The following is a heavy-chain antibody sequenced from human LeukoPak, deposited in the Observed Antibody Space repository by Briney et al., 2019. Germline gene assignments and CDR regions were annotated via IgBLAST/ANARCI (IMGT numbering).Heavy chain of an antibody. CDR1: GFTFSSYA. J-gene: IGHJ4*02. D-gene: IGHD5-12*01. Sequence: GGSLRLSCSASGFTFSSYAMHWVRPAPGKGLEYVSAISSNGGSTYYADSVKGRFTISRDNSKNTLYLQMNSLRGDDTAVYYCANPQSRGYDYLDYWGQGTLVTVSS. V-gene: IGHV3-64*04. CDR3: ANPQSRGYDYLDY. CDR2: ISSNGGST.